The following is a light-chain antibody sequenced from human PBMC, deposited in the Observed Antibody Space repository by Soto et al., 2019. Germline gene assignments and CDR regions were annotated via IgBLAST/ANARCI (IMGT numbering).Light chain of an antibody. CDR1: QSVSSN. V-gene: IGKV3-15*01. Sequence: EIVMTQSPDILSVSPGERATLSCRASQSVSSNLAWYQQKPGQPPRLLIYGASTRATGIPDRFSGSGSGTELTLTISSLQSDDFALYFCQQYKSWPPLTVGGGTKVDIK. J-gene: IGKJ4*01. CDR2: GAS. CDR3: QQYKSWPPLT.